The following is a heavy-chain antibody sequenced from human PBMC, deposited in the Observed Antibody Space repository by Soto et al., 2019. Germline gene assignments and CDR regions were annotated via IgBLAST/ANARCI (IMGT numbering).Heavy chain of an antibody. CDR3: AIQLDFWSGYFYGMDV. CDR1: VYSFTSYW. CDR2: IYPGDSDT. D-gene: IGHD3-3*01. J-gene: IGHJ6*02. V-gene: IGHV5-51*01. Sequence: PGESLKISCKGSVYSFTSYWIGWVRQMPGKGLEWMGIIYPGDSDTRYSPSFQGQVTISADKSISTAYLQWSSLKASDTAMYYCAIQLDFWSGYFYGMDVWGQGTTVTVSS.